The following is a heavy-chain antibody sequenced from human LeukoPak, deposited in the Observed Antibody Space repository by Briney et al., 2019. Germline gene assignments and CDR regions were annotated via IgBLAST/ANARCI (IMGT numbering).Heavy chain of an antibody. Sequence: SETLSLTCAASGYSISSGYYWDWVRQAPGKGLEWIGSIYHTGSTDYNPSLKSRLTISVDMSKNQFSLNLRSVTAADTAVYYCARDKDDYVWGTYRWWGQGMLVTVSS. CDR1: GYSISSGYY. V-gene: IGHV4-38-2*01. CDR2: IYHTGST. CDR3: ARDKDDYVWGTYRW. J-gene: IGHJ4*02. D-gene: IGHD3-16*02.